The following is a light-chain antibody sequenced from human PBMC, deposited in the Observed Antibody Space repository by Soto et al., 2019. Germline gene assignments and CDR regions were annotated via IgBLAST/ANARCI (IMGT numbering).Light chain of an antibody. CDR2: NTD. CDR1: SGSVSTGHF. Sequence: QAVVTQEPSLSVSPGGTLTLTCGLTSGSVSTGHFPSWYQVTPGQPPRTLTYNTDSRSSGVPKRFSGSILGNKAALTITGAQADDESEYYCVLYMGGGVVSFGGGTKLTVL. V-gene: IGLV8-61*01. CDR3: VLYMGGGVVS. J-gene: IGLJ2*01.